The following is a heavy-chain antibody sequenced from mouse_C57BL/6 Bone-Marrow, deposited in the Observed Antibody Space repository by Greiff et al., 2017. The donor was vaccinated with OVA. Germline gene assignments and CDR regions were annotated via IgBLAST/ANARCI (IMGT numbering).Heavy chain of an antibody. CDR3: AIYYDPTSDWYFDV. CDR1: GFSFNTYA. D-gene: IGHD2-4*01. Sequence: EVQLVESGGGLVQPKGSLTLSCAASGFSFNTYAMNWVRQAPGKGLEWVARIRSKSNNYATYYADSVKDRFTISRDDSESMLYLQMNNLKTEDTAMYYCAIYYDPTSDWYFDVWGTGTTVTVSS. CDR2: IRSKSNNYAT. J-gene: IGHJ1*03. V-gene: IGHV10-1*01.